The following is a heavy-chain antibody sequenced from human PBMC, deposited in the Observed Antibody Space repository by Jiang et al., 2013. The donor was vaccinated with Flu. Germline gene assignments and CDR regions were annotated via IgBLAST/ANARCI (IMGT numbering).Heavy chain of an antibody. CDR1: GGSISSYY. V-gene: IGHV4-59*01. J-gene: IGHJ4*02. CDR3: ARGGLAPDY. Sequence: LLKPSETLSLTCTVSGGSISSYYWSWIRQPPGKGLEWIGYIYYSGSTNYNPSLKSRVTISVDTSKNQFSLKLSSVTAADTAVYYCARGGLAPDYWGQGTLVTVSS. D-gene: IGHD3-10*01. CDR2: IYYSGST.